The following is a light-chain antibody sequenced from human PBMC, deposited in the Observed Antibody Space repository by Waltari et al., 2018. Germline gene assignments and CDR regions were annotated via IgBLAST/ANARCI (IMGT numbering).Light chain of an antibody. CDR1: QSISSY. CDR3: QQSYSTPL. Sequence: DIQMTQSPSSLSASVVARVTITCRASQSISSYLNWYQQKPGKAPKLLIYAASSLQSGVPSRFSGSGSGTDFTLTISSLQPEDFATYYCQQSYSTPLFGPGTKVDIK. J-gene: IGKJ3*01. CDR2: AAS. V-gene: IGKV1-39*01.